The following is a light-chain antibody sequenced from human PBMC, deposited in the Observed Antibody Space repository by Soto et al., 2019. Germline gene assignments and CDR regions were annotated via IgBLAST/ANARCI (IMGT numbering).Light chain of an antibody. V-gene: IGKV3-20*01. CDR2: GAS. CDR1: QSVSSSY. Sequence: EIVLTQSPGTLSLSPGERATLSCRASQSVSSSYLAWYQQKPGQAPRLLIYGASGRATGITDRFSGSESGSDFYLTISSLEPEDIAVYYCQQYDSSPFTFGGGTKMEIK. J-gene: IGKJ4*01. CDR3: QQYDSSPFT.